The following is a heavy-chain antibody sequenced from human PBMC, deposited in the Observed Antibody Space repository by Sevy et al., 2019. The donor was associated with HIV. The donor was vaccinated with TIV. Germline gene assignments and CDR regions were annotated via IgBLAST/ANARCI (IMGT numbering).Heavy chain of an antibody. CDR2: ITSSSDYI. CDR1: GFTFSNYN. V-gene: IGHV3-21*01. CDR3: ARDRRTLNYYASSGYNYYFDY. J-gene: IGHJ4*02. Sequence: GGSLRLSCAASGFTFSNYNMNWVRQAPGKGLEWVSSITSSSDYIYDADEVKGRFTISRDNAKNSLYLQMNSLRAEDTAVYYCARDRRTLNYYASSGYNYYFDYWGQGTLVTVSS. D-gene: IGHD3-22*01.